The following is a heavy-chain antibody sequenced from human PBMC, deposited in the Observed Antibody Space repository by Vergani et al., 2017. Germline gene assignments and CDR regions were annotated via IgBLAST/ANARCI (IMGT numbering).Heavy chain of an antibody. CDR1: GFTFSSYG. Sequence: QVQLVESGGGVVQPGRSLRLSCAASGFTFSSYGMHWVRQAPGKGLEWVAVIWYDGSNKYYADSVKGRFTISRDNSKNTLYLQMNSLRAEDTAVYYCARDRPDTDIVATNLGMDVWGQGTTVTVSS. V-gene: IGHV3-33*01. D-gene: IGHD5-12*01. CDR2: IWYDGSNK. CDR3: ARDRPDTDIVATNLGMDV. J-gene: IGHJ6*02.